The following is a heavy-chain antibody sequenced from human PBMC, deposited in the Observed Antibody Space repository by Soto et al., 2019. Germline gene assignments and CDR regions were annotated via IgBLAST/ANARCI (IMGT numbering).Heavy chain of an antibody. D-gene: IGHD2-8*01. CDR1: GFTFRKFW. V-gene: IGHV3-74*01. J-gene: IGHJ1*01. CDR2: ISSDGTTT. CDR3: AIQDCTNDVCLEAAGTVGGAIES. Sequence: EVQLVQSGGGLAQPGKSLRLSCAASGFTFRKFWMHWVRQVPGKGPVWVSYISSDGTTTDYADSVKGRFTISRDNAKETLYLQMDSLRAEDTAVYYCAIQDCTNDVCLEAAGTVGGAIESWGQGTLVTVSS.